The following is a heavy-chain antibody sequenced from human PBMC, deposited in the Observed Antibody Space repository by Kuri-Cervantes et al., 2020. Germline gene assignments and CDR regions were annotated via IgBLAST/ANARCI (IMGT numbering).Heavy chain of an antibody. CDR2: ISWNGYTI. V-gene: IGHV3-20*04. CDR1: GFTFDDYG. CDR3: AKGGFGERSFDY. D-gene: IGHD3-10*01. J-gene: IGHJ4*02. Sequence: GSLRLPCAASGFTFDDYGMSWVRQVPGKGLEWVAGISWNGYTIRYADSVKGRFTISRDNAKNSLSLQMNSLRAGDTALYYCAKGGFGERSFDYWGQGTLVTDSS.